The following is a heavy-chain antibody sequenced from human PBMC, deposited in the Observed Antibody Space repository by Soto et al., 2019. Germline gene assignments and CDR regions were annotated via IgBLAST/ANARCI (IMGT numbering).Heavy chain of an antibody. D-gene: IGHD6-6*01. J-gene: IGHJ4*02. Sequence: QVQLVESGGGVVQPGRSLRLSCAASGFTFSSYGMHWVRQAPGKGLEWVAVIWCDGSNKYYADSVKGRFTISRDNSKNTLNLQMNSLRAEDTAVYYCARAVGYSSSWGGDFDYWGQGSMVTVSS. CDR1: GFTFSSYG. CDR2: IWCDGSNK. CDR3: ARAVGYSSSWGGDFDY. V-gene: IGHV3-33*01.